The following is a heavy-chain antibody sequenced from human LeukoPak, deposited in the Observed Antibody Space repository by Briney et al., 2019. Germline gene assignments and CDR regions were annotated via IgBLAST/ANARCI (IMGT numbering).Heavy chain of an antibody. CDR3: AREGWFGEFDNWFDP. V-gene: IGHV3-30-3*01. CDR1: GFTFSTYA. J-gene: IGHJ5*02. D-gene: IGHD3-10*01. CDR2: ISYDGSNK. Sequence: GGSLRLSCAASGFTFSTYAMHWVRQAPGKGLEWVAVISYDGSNKHYADSVKGRFTISRDNSKNTLYLQMNSLRAEDTAVYYCAREGWFGEFDNWFDPWGQGTLVTVSS.